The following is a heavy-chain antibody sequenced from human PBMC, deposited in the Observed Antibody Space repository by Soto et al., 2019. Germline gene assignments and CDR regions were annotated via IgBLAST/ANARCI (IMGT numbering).Heavy chain of an antibody. CDR1: GFTFSSYA. J-gene: IGHJ4*02. V-gene: IGHV3-23*01. Sequence: GGSLRLSCAASGFTFSSYAMSWVRQAPGKGLEWVSAISGSGASTYYADSVKGRFTISRDNSKNTLYLQMNSLRAEDTAVYSCAKDPNRPSSGSYYDDYWGQGTLVTVSS. CDR3: AKDPNRPSSGSYYDDY. CDR2: ISGSGAST. D-gene: IGHD1-26*01.